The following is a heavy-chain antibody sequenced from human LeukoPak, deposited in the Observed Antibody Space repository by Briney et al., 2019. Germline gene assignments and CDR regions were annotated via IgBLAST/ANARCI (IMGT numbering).Heavy chain of an antibody. V-gene: IGHV1-18*01. CDR1: GYTFTSYG. J-gene: IGHJ5*02. CDR3: ARVSTYCGYNWFDP. D-gene: IGHD2-8*02. Sequence: GASVKVSCKASGYTFTSYGISWVRQAPGQGLEWMGRISAYNGNTNYAQKLQGRVTMTTDTSTSTAYMELRSLRSDDTAVYYCARVSTYCGYNWFDPWGQGTLVTVSS. CDR2: ISAYNGNT.